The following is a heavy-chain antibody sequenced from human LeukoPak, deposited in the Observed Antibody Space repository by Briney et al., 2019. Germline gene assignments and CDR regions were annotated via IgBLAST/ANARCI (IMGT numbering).Heavy chain of an antibody. V-gene: IGHV3-23*01. CDR2: ISGSGGST. CDR1: GFTFSSYA. D-gene: IGHD2-15*01. J-gene: IGHJ6*02. Sequence: GGSLRLSCAASGFTFSSYAMSWVRQAPGKGLEWVSAISGSGGSTYYADSVKGRFTISRDNSKNTLYLQMNSLRAEDTAVYYCARDRCGSCYSGYYYYGMDVWGQGTTVTVSS. CDR3: ARDRCGSCYSGYYYYGMDV.